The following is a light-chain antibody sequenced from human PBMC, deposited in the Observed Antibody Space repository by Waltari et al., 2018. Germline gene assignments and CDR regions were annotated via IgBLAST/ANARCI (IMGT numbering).Light chain of an antibody. Sequence: QSALAQPASVSGSPGQSITISCTGTSSDVGGYNYVSWYQQHPGKAPQLLVYEVSNRPSGVSDRFSGPKSGNTASLTISGLQVEDDCDYYCSSYTNTNGPYVFGSGTKVTV. CDR1: SSDVGGYNY. CDR3: SSYTNTNGPYV. J-gene: IGLJ1*01. V-gene: IGLV2-14*01. CDR2: EVS.